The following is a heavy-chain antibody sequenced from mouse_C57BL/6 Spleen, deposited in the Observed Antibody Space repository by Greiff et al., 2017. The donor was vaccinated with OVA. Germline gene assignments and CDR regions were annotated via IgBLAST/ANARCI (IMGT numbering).Heavy chain of an antibody. J-gene: IGHJ4*01. CDR3: ARFGDYYGSSYYAMDY. Sequence: QVQLQQPGAELVRPGSSVKLSCKASGYTFTSYWMPWVKQRPIQGLEWIGNIDPSDSETHYNQKFKDKATLTVDKSSSTAYMHLSSLTSEDSAVYYCARFGDYYGSSYYAMDYWGQGTSVTVSS. CDR1: GYTFTSYW. CDR2: IDPSDSET. V-gene: IGHV1-52*01. D-gene: IGHD1-1*01.